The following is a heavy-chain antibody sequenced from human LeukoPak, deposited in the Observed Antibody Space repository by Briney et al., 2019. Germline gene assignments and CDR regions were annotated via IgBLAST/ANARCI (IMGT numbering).Heavy chain of an antibody. Sequence: GGSLRLSCAASGSTFSSYVMSWVRQAPGKGREWVSSISSSIAGTYYADSVKGRFTVSRDNAINTLYLQMNSLRVEDTAVYYCAKGSSSSRPYYFDSWGQGTLVTVSS. V-gene: IGHV3-23*01. D-gene: IGHD6-6*01. CDR1: GSTFSSYV. J-gene: IGHJ4*02. CDR3: AKGSSSSRPYYFDS. CDR2: ISSSIAGT.